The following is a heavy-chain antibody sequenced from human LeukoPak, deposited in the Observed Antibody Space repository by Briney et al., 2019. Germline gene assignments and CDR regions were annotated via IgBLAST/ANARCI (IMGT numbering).Heavy chain of an antibody. CDR3: ARALNYDFWSGFHY. J-gene: IGHJ4*02. CDR2: IYYSGST. CDR1: GGSISSYY. Sequence: SGTLSLTCTVSGGSISSYYWSWIRQPPGKGLEWIGYIYYSGSTNYNPSLKSRVTISVDTSKNQFSLKLSSVTAADTAVYYCARALNYDFWSGFHYWGQGTLVTVSS. D-gene: IGHD3-3*01. V-gene: IGHV4-59*01.